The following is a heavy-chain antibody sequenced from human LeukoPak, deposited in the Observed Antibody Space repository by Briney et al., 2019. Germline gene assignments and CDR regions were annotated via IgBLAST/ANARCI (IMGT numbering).Heavy chain of an antibody. CDR3: ARDAQGVAVAGGIFDY. Sequence: ASVKVSCKASGYTFTSYGISWVRQAPGQGLEWMGWISAYNGNTNYAQKLQGRVTMTTDTSTSTAYMELRSLRSDDTAVYYCARDAQGVAVAGGIFDYWGQGTLVTVSS. D-gene: IGHD6-13*01. J-gene: IGHJ4*02. CDR2: ISAYNGNT. V-gene: IGHV1-18*01. CDR1: GYTFTSYG.